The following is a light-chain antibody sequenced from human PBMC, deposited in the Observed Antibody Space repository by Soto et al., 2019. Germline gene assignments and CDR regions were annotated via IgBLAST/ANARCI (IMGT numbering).Light chain of an antibody. Sequence: SYELTQPPSLSVAPGQTASITCGGDNIGSKSVHWYQQKPGQAPVMVIYYDSARPSGIPERFSASNSGKTATLTISRVEAEDEADYYCQVWESSSDQVVFGGGTKVTVL. CDR2: YDS. CDR1: NIGSKS. V-gene: IGLV3-21*01. J-gene: IGLJ2*01. CDR3: QVWESSSDQVV.